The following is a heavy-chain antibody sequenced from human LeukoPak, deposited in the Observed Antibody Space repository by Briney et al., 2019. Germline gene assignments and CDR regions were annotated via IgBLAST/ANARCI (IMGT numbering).Heavy chain of an antibody. D-gene: IGHD6-19*01. Sequence: GGSLRLSCAASGFTFSSYWMSWVRQAPGKGLEWVANIKQDGSEKYYVDSVKGRFTISRDDAKNSLYLQMNSLRAEDTAVYYCARDVVADSSGWYYWGQGTLVTVSS. CDR3: ARDVVADSSGWYY. V-gene: IGHV3-7*03. CDR1: GFTFSSYW. J-gene: IGHJ4*02. CDR2: IKQDGSEK.